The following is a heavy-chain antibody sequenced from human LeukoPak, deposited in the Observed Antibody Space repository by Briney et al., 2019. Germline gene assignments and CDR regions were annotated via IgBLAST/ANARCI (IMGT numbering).Heavy chain of an antibody. CDR1: GFTFSSYE. CDR3: AREATTVAYFDY. Sequence: TGGSLRLSCADSGFTFSSYEMNWVRQAPGKGLEWVSYISSSGITIYYADSVKGRFTISRDNAKNSLYLQMNSLRAEDTAVYYCAREATTVAYFDYWGQGTLVTVSS. J-gene: IGHJ4*02. V-gene: IGHV3-48*03. D-gene: IGHD4-23*01. CDR2: ISSSGITI.